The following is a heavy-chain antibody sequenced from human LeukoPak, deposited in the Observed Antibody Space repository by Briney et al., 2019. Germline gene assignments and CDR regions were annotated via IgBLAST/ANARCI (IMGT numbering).Heavy chain of an antibody. J-gene: IGHJ4*02. Sequence: GGSLRLSCAASGFTFSSYEMNWVRQAPGKGLEWVSSINPTNSYIYYADALRGRFTISRDNAKNSLYLQMHSLRVEDTALYYCARGTYYGSAIYIIDYWGQGTLVTVSS. CDR1: GFTFSSYE. V-gene: IGHV3-21*01. D-gene: IGHD3-10*01. CDR3: ARGTYYGSAIYIIDY. CDR2: INPTNSYI.